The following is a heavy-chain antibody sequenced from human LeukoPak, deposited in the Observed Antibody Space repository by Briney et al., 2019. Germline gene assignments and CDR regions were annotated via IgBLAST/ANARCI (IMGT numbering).Heavy chain of an antibody. V-gene: IGHV1-2*02. CDR1: RYTFTGYY. CDR2: INPNSGDT. D-gene: IGHD2-15*01. CDR3: ARAPTYCSGGSCYSDY. J-gene: IGHJ4*02. Sequence: ASVKVSCKASRYTFTGYYMHWVRQAPGQGLEWMGWINPNSGDTNYAQKFQGRVTMTRDTSISTAYMELSSLRSDDTAVYYCARAPTYCSGGSCYSDYWGQGTLVTVSS.